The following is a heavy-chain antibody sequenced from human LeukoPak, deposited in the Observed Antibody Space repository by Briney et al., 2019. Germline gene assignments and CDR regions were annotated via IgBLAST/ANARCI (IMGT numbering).Heavy chain of an antibody. J-gene: IGHJ5*02. D-gene: IGHD5-18*01. V-gene: IGHV4-39*01. CDR1: GGSISSSRYY. Sequence: KPSETLSLTCAVSGGSISSSRYYWAWIRQPPGKGPVWIGSIYYSGTTYYSSSLKRRVTIFLDASKNQFSLKLTSLTAADTAVYYCARYSYGGEDWFDPWGQGTLVTVSS. CDR2: IYYSGTT. CDR3: ARYSYGGEDWFDP.